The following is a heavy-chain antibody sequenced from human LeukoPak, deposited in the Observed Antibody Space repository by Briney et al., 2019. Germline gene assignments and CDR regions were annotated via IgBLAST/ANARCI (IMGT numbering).Heavy chain of an antibody. V-gene: IGHV4-39*01. J-gene: IGHJ4*02. CDR3: ARLSGSSTGTFDY. CDR1: GGSISSSSYY. D-gene: IGHD1-26*01. Sequence: PSETLSLTCTVSGGSISSSSYYWGWIRQPPGKGREWIGSIYCSASTYYTPSLKSRFTISVDTSKNQFSLKLSSVPAADTAVYYCARLSGSSTGTFDYWGQGTLVTVSS. CDR2: IYCSAST.